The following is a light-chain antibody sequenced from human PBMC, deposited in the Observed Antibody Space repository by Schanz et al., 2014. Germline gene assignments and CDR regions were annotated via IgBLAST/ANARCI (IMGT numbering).Light chain of an antibody. Sequence: QSALTQLASGSGPPGQSFTISCTGTSSDAGGYNFFSWYQQPPGKTPKLMIYGVSKRPSGVPDRFSGSKSGNTASLTVSGLQAEDEADYYCSSYAGSNNFWDWVFGTGTKLTVL. V-gene: IGLV2-8*01. CDR1: SSDAGGYNF. CDR3: SSYAGSNNFWDWV. CDR2: GVS. J-gene: IGLJ1*01.